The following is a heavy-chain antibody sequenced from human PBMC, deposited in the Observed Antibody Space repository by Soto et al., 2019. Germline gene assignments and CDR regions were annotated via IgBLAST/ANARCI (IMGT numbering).Heavy chain of an antibody. CDR2: MNPNSGNT. CDR1: GYTFTSYD. CDR3: ARGGSSSSWNVLNYYYYYYGMDV. V-gene: IGHV1-8*01. D-gene: IGHD6-6*01. J-gene: IGHJ6*02. Sequence: GASVKVSCKASGYTFTSYDINWVRQATGQGLEWMGWMNPNSGNTGYAQKFQGRVTMTRNTSISTAYMELSSLRSEDTAVYYCARGGSSSSWNVLNYYYYYYGMDVWGQGTTVTVSS.